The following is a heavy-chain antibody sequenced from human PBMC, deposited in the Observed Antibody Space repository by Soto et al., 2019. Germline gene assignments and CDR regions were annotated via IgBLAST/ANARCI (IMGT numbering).Heavy chain of an antibody. CDR3: ARMYYDILTGYYKKNNWFDP. Sequence: ASVKVSCKASGYTFTSYGISWVRQAPGQGLEWKGWISAYNGNTNYAQKLQGRVTMTTDTSTSTAYLELRSLRSDDTAVYYCARMYYDILTGYYKKNNWFDPWGQGTLVTVSS. D-gene: IGHD3-9*01. CDR1: GYTFTSYG. CDR2: ISAYNGNT. J-gene: IGHJ5*02. V-gene: IGHV1-18*01.